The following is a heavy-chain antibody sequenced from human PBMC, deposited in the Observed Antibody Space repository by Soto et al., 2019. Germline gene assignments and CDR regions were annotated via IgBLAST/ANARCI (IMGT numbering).Heavy chain of an antibody. CDR1: GFTFSSYS. Sequence: WGSLRLSCAASGFTFSSYSMNWVRQAPGKGLEWVSSISSSSYIYYADSVKGRFTISRDNAKNSLYLQMNSLRAEDTAVYYCASGLKSMIKDYWGQGTLVTVSS. J-gene: IGHJ4*02. CDR2: ISSSSYI. CDR3: ASGLKSMIKDY. D-gene: IGHD3-22*01. V-gene: IGHV3-21*01.